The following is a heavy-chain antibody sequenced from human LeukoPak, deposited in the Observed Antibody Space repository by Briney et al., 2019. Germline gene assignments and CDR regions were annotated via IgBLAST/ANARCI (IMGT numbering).Heavy chain of an antibody. D-gene: IGHD2-2*01. CDR1: GFTFSNYW. Sequence: GGSLRLSCAASGFTFSNYWINWVRQAPGKGLEWVANMNEYGSEKYYVDSARGRFTISRDNAENSLFLHMNSLRVEDTAVYRCARVLYGSRVNVIDSWGPGTLVTVSS. CDR2: MNEYGSEK. J-gene: IGHJ4*02. CDR3: ARVLYGSRVNVIDS. V-gene: IGHV3-7*01.